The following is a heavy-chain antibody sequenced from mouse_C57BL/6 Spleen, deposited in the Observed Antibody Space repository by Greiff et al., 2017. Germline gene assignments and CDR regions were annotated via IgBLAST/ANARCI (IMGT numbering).Heavy chain of an antibody. J-gene: IGHJ3*01. CDR2: INPNNGGT. D-gene: IGHD2-3*01. V-gene: IGHV1-26*01. CDR1: GYTFTDYY. Sequence: EVQLQQSGPELVKPGASVKISCKASGYTFTDYYMNWVKQSHGKSLEWIGDINPNNGGTSYNQKFKGKATLTVDKSSSTAYMELRSLTSEDSAVYYCASRGYDGYYGEGTWFAYWGQGTLVTVSA. CDR3: ASRGYDGYYGEGTWFAY.